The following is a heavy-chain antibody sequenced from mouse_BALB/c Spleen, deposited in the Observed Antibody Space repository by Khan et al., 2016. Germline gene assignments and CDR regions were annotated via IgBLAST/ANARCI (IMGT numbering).Heavy chain of an antibody. D-gene: IGHD2-1*01. CDR3: AREETNYALFDD. CDR2: INPDSAYT. Sequence: QVQLQQSGAELARPGAAMKMSCKTSGYIFTSYTIQWIKQRPGQGLEWIGYINPDSAYTDYNQRFKDKATLTADTSSSTAYMQLSSLTSEDSAVYYCAREETNYALFDDWGQGTTLTVSS. J-gene: IGHJ2*01. V-gene: IGHV1-4*01. CDR1: GYIFTSYT.